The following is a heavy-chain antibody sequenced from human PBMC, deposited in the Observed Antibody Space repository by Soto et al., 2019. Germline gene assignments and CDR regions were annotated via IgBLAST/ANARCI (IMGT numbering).Heavy chain of an antibody. D-gene: IGHD2-2*03. CDR1: GYTFTGYY. CDR3: VXDIVVVPAAPGPYGMDV. CDR2: INPNSGGT. V-gene: IGHV1-2*02. J-gene: IGHJ6*02. Sequence: ASVKVSCKASGYTFTGYYMHWVRQAPGQGLEWMGWINPNSGGTNYAQKFQGRVTMTRDTSISTAYMELSRLRSDDTAVYYCVXDIVVVPAAPGPYGMDVWGRGTTVTVSS.